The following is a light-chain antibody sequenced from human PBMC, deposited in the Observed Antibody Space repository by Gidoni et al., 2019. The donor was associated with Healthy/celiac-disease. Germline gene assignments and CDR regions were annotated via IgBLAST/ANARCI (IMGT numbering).Light chain of an antibody. CDR1: QSVSSY. J-gene: IGKJ1*01. Sequence: EIVLTQSPATLSWSPGERATLSCRASQSVSSYLAWYQQKPGQAPRPLIYDASNRSTGIPARFSGSGSGTDFTLTISSLEPEDFAVYYCQQRSNSWTFGQGTKVEIK. CDR3: QQRSNSWT. V-gene: IGKV3-11*01. CDR2: DAS.